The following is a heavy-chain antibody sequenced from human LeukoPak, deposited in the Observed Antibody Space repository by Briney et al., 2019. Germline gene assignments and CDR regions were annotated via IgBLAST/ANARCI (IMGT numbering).Heavy chain of an antibody. D-gene: IGHD4-17*01. V-gene: IGHV1-2*02. CDR1: GYTFTGYY. J-gene: IGHJ6*02. Sequence: ASVKVSCKASGYTFTGYYIHWVRQAPGQGLEWMGWINPNSGGTNYAQKFQGRVTMTRDTSISTAYMELSRLRSDDTAVYYCPRGGVTVTTTYYYYYYGMDVWGQGTTVTVSS. CDR3: PRGGVTVTTTYYYYYYGMDV. CDR2: INPNSGGT.